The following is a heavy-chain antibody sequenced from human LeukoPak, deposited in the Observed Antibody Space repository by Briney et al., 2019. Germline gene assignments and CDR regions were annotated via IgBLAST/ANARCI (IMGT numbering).Heavy chain of an antibody. D-gene: IGHD6-13*01. CDR1: GFTFSTYA. CDR3: AKVSSSCPDCSFDS. J-gene: IGHJ4*02. Sequence: GGSLRLSCTASGFTFSTYAMHWVRQAPGKGLEWVAFIRYNGGKEHHADSVKGRFTISRDNSKNTLYLQMNSLRAEDTAVYYCAKVSSSCPDCSFDSWGQGTLVTVSS. CDR2: IRYNGGKE. V-gene: IGHV3-30*02.